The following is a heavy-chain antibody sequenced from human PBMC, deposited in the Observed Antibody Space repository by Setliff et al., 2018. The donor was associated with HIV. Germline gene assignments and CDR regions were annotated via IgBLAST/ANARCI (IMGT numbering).Heavy chain of an antibody. CDR3: AREDKVAGTYY. Sequence: PSETLSLTCAVSGYSISSGYYWGWIRQPPGKGLEWIGSIYHSGRTYYNPSLKSRVTISEDTSKNQFSLKLSSVTAADTAVYYCAREDKVAGTYYWGQGTLVTV. CDR2: IYHSGRT. V-gene: IGHV4-38-2*01. D-gene: IGHD6-19*01. CDR1: GYSISSGYY. J-gene: IGHJ4*02.